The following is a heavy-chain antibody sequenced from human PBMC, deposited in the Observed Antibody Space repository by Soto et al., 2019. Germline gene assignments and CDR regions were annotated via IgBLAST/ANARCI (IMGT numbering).Heavy chain of an antibody. V-gene: IGHV1-2*02. Sequence: GASVKVSCKASGYTLADFYIHWVRQAPGQGFEWMGWMNPNTGGASYAQKFLGRVAMTRDTSISTAYMELSRLSSNDTAVYFCAKSHYDDFWSGDFWGQGTLATVSS. J-gene: IGHJ4*02. D-gene: IGHD3-3*01. CDR3: AKSHYDDFWSGDF. CDR1: GYTLADFY. CDR2: MNPNTGGA.